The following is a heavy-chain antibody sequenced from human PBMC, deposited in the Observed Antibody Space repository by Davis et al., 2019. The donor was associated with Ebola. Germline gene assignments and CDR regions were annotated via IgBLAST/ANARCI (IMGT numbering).Heavy chain of an antibody. CDR3: ARFFGSGYSWYFDL. Sequence: GESLKISCAASGFTFSRHWMHWVRQVPGKGLVWVSRINGDGSRTTYADSVKGRFTISRDNAKNTLYLQVSSLRAEDTAVYYCARFFGSGYSWYFDLWGRGTLVTVSS. CDR1: GFTFSRHW. D-gene: IGHD3-22*01. J-gene: IGHJ2*01. V-gene: IGHV3-74*01. CDR2: INGDGSRT.